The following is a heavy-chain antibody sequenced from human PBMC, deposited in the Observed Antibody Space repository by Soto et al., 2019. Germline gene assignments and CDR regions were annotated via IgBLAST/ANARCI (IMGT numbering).Heavy chain of an antibody. D-gene: IGHD4-4*01. Sequence: EVQLVQSGGGLVQPGGSLRLSCVGSGFTFTDFYMNWVRQAPGKGLEWVANIRPDGSETNYVESVKGRFPTSRDNAKNSLFLQMNRLRADDTAVYYCAGWGGHDYNYWGQGILVTVSS. J-gene: IGHJ4*02. CDR3: AGWGGHDYNY. CDR1: GFTFTDFY. V-gene: IGHV3-7*03. CDR2: IRPDGSET.